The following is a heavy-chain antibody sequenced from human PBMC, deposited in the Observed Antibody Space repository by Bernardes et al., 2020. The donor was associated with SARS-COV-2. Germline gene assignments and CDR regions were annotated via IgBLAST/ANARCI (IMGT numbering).Heavy chain of an antibody. V-gene: IGHV1-2*02. CDR1: GYTFTGYY. J-gene: IGHJ3*02. CDR3: ARVPNLYCSSTSCLDAFDI. Sequence: ASMKVSCKASGYTFTGYYMHWVRQAPGQGLEWMGWINPNSGGTNYAQKFQGRVTMTRDTSISTAYMELSRLRSDDTAVYYCARVPNLYCSSTSCLDAFDIWGQGTMVTVSS. CDR2: INPNSGGT. D-gene: IGHD2-2*01.